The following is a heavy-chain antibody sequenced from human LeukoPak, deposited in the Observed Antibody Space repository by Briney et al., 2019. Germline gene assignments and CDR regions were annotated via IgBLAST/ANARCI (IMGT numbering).Heavy chain of an antibody. CDR2: ISGSGGST. D-gene: IGHD2-8*02. Sequence: PGGSLRLSCAISGFSFGSYAMSWVRQAPGKGLEWVSSISGSGGSTYYADSVNGRFTISRDNSKNTLYLQMNSLRAEDTAVYYCIRAGGGNPNWYFDLWGRGTLVTVS. CDR1: GFSFGSYA. V-gene: IGHV3-23*01. CDR3: IRAGGGNPNWYFDL. J-gene: IGHJ2*01.